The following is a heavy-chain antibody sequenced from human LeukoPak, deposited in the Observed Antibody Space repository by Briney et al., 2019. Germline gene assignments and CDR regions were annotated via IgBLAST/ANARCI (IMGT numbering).Heavy chain of an antibody. CDR2: ISAYNGNT. D-gene: IGHD3-3*01. Sequence: ASVKVSCKASGYTFTSYGISWVRQAPGQGLEWMGWISAYNGNTNYAQKLQGRVTMTTDTSTSTAYMELRSLRSDDTAVYYCARGNPWSSYDFWSGYPFDYWGQGTLVTVSS. CDR3: ARGNPWSSYDFWSGYPFDY. V-gene: IGHV1-18*01. CDR1: GYTFTSYG. J-gene: IGHJ4*02.